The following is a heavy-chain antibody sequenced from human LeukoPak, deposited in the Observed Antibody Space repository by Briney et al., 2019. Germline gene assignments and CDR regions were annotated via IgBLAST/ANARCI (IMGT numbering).Heavy chain of an antibody. CDR3: ARDLARYSSSLNAFDY. V-gene: IGHV1-46*01. J-gene: IGHJ4*02. CDR1: GYTFTSYY. CDR2: INPSGGST. D-gene: IGHD6-6*01. Sequence: ASVKVSCKASGYTFTSYYMHWVRQAPGQGLEWMGIINPSGGSTSYAQKFQGRVTITADESTSTAYMELSSLRSEDTAVYYCARDLARYSSSLNAFDYWGQGTLVTVSS.